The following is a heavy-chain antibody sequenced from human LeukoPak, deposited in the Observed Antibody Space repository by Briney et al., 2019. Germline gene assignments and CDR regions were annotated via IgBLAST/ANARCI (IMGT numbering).Heavy chain of an antibody. CDR3: ARGSELGYYFDY. V-gene: IGHV1-2*02. CDR2: INPNSGGT. D-gene: IGHD7-27*01. Sequence: ASVKVSCKASGYTFTSYGISWVRQAPGQGLEWMGWINPNSGGTNYAQKFQGRVTMTRDTSISTAYMELSRLRSDDTAVYYCARGSELGYYFDYWGQGTLVTVSS. J-gene: IGHJ4*02. CDR1: GYTFTSYG.